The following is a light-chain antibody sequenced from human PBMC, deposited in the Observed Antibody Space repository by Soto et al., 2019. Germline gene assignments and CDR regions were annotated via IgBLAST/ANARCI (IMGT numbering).Light chain of an antibody. J-gene: IGLJ3*02. CDR2: SND. CDR1: SSNIGNNA. V-gene: IGLV1-36*01. CDR3: AAWDDILNGWV. Sequence: QSVLTQPPSVSEAPRQRVSISCSGSSSNIGNNAVNWYQQLPGKAPKLLTHSNDHRPSGVADRFSGSKSGTSASLAISGLQSEDEADYYCAAWDDILNGWVFGGGTKLTVL.